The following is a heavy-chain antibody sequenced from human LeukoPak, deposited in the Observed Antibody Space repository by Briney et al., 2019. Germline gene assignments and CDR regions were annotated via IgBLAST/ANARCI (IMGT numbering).Heavy chain of an antibody. J-gene: IGHJ6*03. CDR3: ATQFRSSGWYGYYYSYYYMDV. CDR2: INTNTGNP. V-gene: IGHV7-4-1*02. Sequence: ASVKVSCKASGYTFTNYAMNWVRQAPGQGLEWMGWINTNTGNPTYAQGFTGRFVFSLDTSVSTAYLQISSLKAEDTAVYYCATQFRSSGWYGYYYSYYYMDVWGKGTTVTVSS. D-gene: IGHD6-19*01. CDR1: GYTFTNYA.